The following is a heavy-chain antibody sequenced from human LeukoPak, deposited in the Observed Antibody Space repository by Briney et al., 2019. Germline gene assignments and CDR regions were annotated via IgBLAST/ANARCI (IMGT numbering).Heavy chain of an antibody. CDR3: ARDRERYFDWLLDDWFDP. CDR2: INPNSGGT. V-gene: IGHV1-2*02. CDR1: GYTFTGYY. D-gene: IGHD3-9*01. Sequence: ASVKVSCKASGYTFTGYYMHWVRQAPGQGLEWMGWINPNSGGTNYAQKFQGRVTMTRDTSISTAYMELSRLRSDDTAVYYCARDRERYFDWLLDDWFDPWGQGTLVTVSS. J-gene: IGHJ5*02.